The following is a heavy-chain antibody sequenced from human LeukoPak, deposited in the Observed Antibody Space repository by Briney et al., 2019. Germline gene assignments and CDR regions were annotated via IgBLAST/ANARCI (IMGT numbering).Heavy chain of an antibody. Sequence: PSETLSLTCDVFGGSFTDYFWNWIRQSPGKGLEWIGEINDYSGNTNYNPSLNSRVSISLEKSKNQFSLELRSVTAADTAVYYCARGRIAKIVVVHSFHYGMDVWGQGTTVTVSS. CDR1: GGSFTDYF. V-gene: IGHV4-34*01. D-gene: IGHD3-22*01. CDR2: INDYSGNT. CDR3: ARGRIAKIVVVHSFHYGMDV. J-gene: IGHJ6*02.